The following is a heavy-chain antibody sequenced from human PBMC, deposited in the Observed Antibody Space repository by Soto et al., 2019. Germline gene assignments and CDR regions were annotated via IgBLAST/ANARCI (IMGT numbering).Heavy chain of an antibody. Sequence: QVQLVQSGAEVKKPGSSVKVSCKASGGTFSSYAISWVRQAPGQGLEWMGGIIPIFGTANYAQKFQGRVTITADKSTSTAYMELSNLRSEDTAVYYCARDDGYCSSTSCYDFGFYYYGMDVWGQGTTVTVSS. CDR1: GGTFSSYA. V-gene: IGHV1-69*06. D-gene: IGHD2-2*01. J-gene: IGHJ6*02. CDR2: IIPIFGTA. CDR3: ARDDGYCSSTSCYDFGFYYYGMDV.